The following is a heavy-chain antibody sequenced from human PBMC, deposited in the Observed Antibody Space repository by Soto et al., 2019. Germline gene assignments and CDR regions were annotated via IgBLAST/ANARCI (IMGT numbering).Heavy chain of an antibody. D-gene: IGHD3-22*01. CDR2: ISAYNGNT. J-gene: IGHJ4*02. CDR1: GYTFTSYG. V-gene: IGHV1-18*01. Sequence: GASVKFSCKASGYTFTSYGISWVRQAPGQGLEWMGWISAYNGNTNYAQKLQGRVTMTTDTSTSTAYMELRSLRSDDTAVYYCARDGYYDSSGYLSDFDYWGQGTLVTVSS. CDR3: ARDGYYDSSGYLSDFDY.